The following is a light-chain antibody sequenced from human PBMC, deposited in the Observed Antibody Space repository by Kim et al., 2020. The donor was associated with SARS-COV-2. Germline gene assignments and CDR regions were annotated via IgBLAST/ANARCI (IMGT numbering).Light chain of an antibody. CDR3: QQINSVPLT. CDR2: GAS. CDR1: QNINTY. V-gene: IGKV1-39*01. J-gene: IGKJ4*01. Sequence: DIQMTQSPSSLSASVGGRVTITCRASQNINTYLNWYQQKPGKAPKLLISGASSLQSGVPSRFSGSGSETDFTLTISSLRPEDSATYYCQQINSVPLTFGGGTKVDIK.